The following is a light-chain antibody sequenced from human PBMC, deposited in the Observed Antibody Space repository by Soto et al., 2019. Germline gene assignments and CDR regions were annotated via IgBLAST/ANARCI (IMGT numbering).Light chain of an antibody. CDR3: QQLNTYPPWT. V-gene: IGKV1-9*01. Sequence: DIQLTQSPSFLSASVGDRVTITCRASQGISSYLAWYQQKPVKAPELLIYAASTLQSGVPSRFSGSGSGTDFTLTISSLQPEDSATYYCQQLNTYPPWTFGQGTKVEIK. CDR2: AAS. CDR1: QGISSY. J-gene: IGKJ1*01.